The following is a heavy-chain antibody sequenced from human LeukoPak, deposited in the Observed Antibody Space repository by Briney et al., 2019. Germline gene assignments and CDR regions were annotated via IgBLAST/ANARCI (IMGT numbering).Heavy chain of an antibody. J-gene: IGHJ4*02. Sequence: ASVKVSYKASGYTFTSYAMNWVRQAPGQGLEWMGWINTNTGNPTYAQGFTGRFVFSLDTSVSTAYLQISSLKAEDTAVYYCARDPAWYSSSALDYWGQGTLVTVSS. V-gene: IGHV7-4-1*02. CDR3: ARDPAWYSSSALDY. D-gene: IGHD6-6*01. CDR2: INTNTGNP. CDR1: GYTFTSYA.